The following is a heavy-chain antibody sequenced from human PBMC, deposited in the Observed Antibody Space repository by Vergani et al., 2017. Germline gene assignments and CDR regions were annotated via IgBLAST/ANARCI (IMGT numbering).Heavy chain of an antibody. CDR2: IYHSGST. J-gene: IGHJ4*02. CDR1: GGSISSSNW. D-gene: IGHD2-2*01. Sequence: QVQLQESGPGLVKPPGTLSLTCAVSGGSISSSNWWSWVRQPPGKGLGWIGEIYHSGSTNYNPSLKSRVTISVDTSKNLISLKLNSVTAADTALYYCARHGGSCNFYHLFESWGQGTLVTVSS. V-gene: IGHV4-4*03. CDR3: ARHGGSCNFYHLFES.